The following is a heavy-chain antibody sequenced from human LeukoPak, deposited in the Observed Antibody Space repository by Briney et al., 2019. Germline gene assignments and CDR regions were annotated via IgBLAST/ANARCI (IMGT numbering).Heavy chain of an antibody. CDR3: ARDQVDTGAFDI. D-gene: IGHD5-18*01. CDR1: GFTFSSYE. Sequence: PGGSLRLSCAASGFTFSSYEMNWVRQAPGKGLEWVSYISSSGNTIYYADSVKGRFTISRDNAKNLLYLEMNSLRAEDTAVYYCARDQVDTGAFDIWGQGTMVTVSS. J-gene: IGHJ3*02. CDR2: ISSSGNTI. V-gene: IGHV3-48*03.